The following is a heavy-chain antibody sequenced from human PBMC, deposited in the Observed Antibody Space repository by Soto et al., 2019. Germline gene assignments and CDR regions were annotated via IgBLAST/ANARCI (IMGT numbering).Heavy chain of an antibody. J-gene: IGHJ4*02. CDR3: VKSGFDY. CDR1: GFTFSTFW. V-gene: IGHV3-7*01. CDR2: IKQDGSEE. Sequence: EVQLVESGGGLVQPGGSLRLSCAASGFTFSTFWMSWVRQAPGKGLEWVANIKQDGSEEFYVDSVKGRFTISRDNAKNSLYLQMNSLRADDTALYYCVKSGFDYWGQGTLVTVSS.